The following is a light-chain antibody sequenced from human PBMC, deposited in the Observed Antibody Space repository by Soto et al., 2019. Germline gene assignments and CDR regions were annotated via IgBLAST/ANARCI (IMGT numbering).Light chain of an antibody. Sequence: DIQVTQSPPTLSASVRDRVTITCRASQTISTLMAWYQQKPWKAPKPLVYDASTLQSGVASRFSGSGSGTEFTLIISGLQPDDSATYYCQQYTNTNNPWMFGQGTKVDIK. CDR2: DAS. CDR3: QQYTNTNNPWM. J-gene: IGKJ1*01. CDR1: QTISTL. V-gene: IGKV1-5*01.